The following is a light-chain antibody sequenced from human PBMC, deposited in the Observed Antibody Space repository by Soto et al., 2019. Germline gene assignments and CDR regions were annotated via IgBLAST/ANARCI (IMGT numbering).Light chain of an antibody. Sequence: QSVLTQPASVSGSPRQSITISCTGTSSDVGGYDYVSWYQQHPGKAPKLMVYDVSNRPSGVSDRFSGSKSGNTASLTISGLQAEDEADYYCSSYTSSHTYVFGTGTKLTVL. V-gene: IGLV2-14*03. CDR1: SSDVGGYDY. CDR2: DVS. CDR3: SSYTSSHTYV. J-gene: IGLJ1*01.